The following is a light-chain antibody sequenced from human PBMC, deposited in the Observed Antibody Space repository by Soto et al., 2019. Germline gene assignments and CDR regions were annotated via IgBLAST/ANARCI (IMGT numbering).Light chain of an antibody. Sequence: QAVVTQPPSASGTPGQTVTISCSGSTSNMRNNDVYWYQQLPGTAPKLLIYSNDQRPSGVPDRFSGSKSGTSASLAISGLRSEDEADYYCAAWDDSLTGWMFGGGTKVTVL. CDR1: TSNMRNND. J-gene: IGLJ3*02. V-gene: IGLV1-47*02. CDR3: AAWDDSLTGWM. CDR2: SND.